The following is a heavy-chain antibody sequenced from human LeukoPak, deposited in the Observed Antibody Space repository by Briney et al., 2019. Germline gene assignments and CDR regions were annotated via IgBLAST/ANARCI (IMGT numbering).Heavy chain of an antibody. J-gene: IGHJ4*02. Sequence: ASVKVSCKASGYTFTSYGISWVRQAPGQGLEWMGWISAYNGDTNYAQKLRGRDTMTTDTSTSTAYMELGSLRSDDTAVYYCARDNGPVDYGDYYDYWGQGTLVTVSS. CDR3: ARDNGPVDYGDYYDY. CDR1: GYTFTSYG. CDR2: ISAYNGDT. V-gene: IGHV1-18*01. D-gene: IGHD4-17*01.